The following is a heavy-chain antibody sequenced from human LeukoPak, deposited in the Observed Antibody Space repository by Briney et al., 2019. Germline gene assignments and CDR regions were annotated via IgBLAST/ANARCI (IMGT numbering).Heavy chain of an antibody. D-gene: IGHD5-24*01. V-gene: IGHV4-59*11. CDR1: GGSISSHY. CDR3: ARDQVEGWLDI. Sequence: PSETLSLTCTVSGGSISSHYWSWIRQPPGKGLEWIGYIYYSGSTNYNPSLKSRVTISVDTSKNQFSLKLSSVTAADTAVYYCARDQVEGWLDIWGQGTLVTVSS. CDR2: IYYSGST. J-gene: IGHJ4*02.